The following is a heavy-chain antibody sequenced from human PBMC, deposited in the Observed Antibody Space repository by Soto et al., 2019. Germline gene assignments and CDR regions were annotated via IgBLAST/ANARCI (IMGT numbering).Heavy chain of an antibody. V-gene: IGHV1-69*01. CDR1: GGTFTSHA. D-gene: IGHD3-10*01. J-gene: IGHJ4*02. CDR3: ASPTRVLTGGAFDS. Sequence: QVQLVQSGAEVRKPGSSVILSCKASGGTFTSHAFSWVRQAPGQGLEWMGGIIPLFGTANYAQKFQGRVTITADEGTSTVFMELSRLRSEDTAVFYCASPTRVLTGGAFDSWGKGTLVTVSS. CDR2: IIPLFGTA.